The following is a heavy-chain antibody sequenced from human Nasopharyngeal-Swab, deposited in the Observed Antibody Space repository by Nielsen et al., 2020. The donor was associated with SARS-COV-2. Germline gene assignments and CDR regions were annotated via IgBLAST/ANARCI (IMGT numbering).Heavy chain of an antibody. V-gene: IGHV4-34*01. CDR2: INHSGST. Sequence: ESLKISCAASGFIVSSNYMSWVRQAPGKGLEWIGEINHSGSTNYNPSLKSRVTISVDTSKNQFSLKLSSVTAADTAVYYCASLTSRRRSYYYDSSGYAFDIWGQGTMVTVSS. CDR3: ASLTSRRRSYYYDSSGYAFDI. J-gene: IGHJ3*02. D-gene: IGHD3-22*01. CDR1: GFIVSSNY.